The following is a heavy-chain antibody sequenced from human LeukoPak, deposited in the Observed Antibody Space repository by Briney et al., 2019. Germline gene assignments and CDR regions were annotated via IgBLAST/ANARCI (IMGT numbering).Heavy chain of an antibody. CDR2: IYTSGNT. Sequence: PGGSLRLSCAASGFTVSRSYISWVRQAPGKGLEWVSVIYTSGNTYYADSVKGRFTISRDNSKNILYLQMNSLRAEDTAVYYCARAPFYFDSSNYPYFDYWGQGTLVTVSS. V-gene: IGHV3-53*01. CDR1: GFTVSRSY. D-gene: IGHD3-22*01. J-gene: IGHJ4*02. CDR3: ARAPFYFDSSNYPYFDY.